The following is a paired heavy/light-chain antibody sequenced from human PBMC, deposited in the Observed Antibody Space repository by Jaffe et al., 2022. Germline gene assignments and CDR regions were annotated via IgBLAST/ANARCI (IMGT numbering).Heavy chain of an antibody. V-gene: IGHV3-48*03. J-gene: IGHJ2*01. CDR2: ISSSGSTI. D-gene: IGHD3-22*01. CDR1: GFTFSSYE. CDR3: ARVFYYYDSSGYYPHYWYFDL. Sequence: EVQLVESGGGLVQPGGSLRLSCAASGFTFSSYEMNWVRQAPGKGLEWVSYISSSGSTIYYADSVKGRFTISRDNAKNSLYLQMNSLRAEDTAVYYCARVFYYYDSSGYYPHYWYFDLWGRGTLVTVSS.
Light chain of an antibody. J-gene: IGLJ1*01. Sequence: SYELTQPPSVSVSPGQTASITCSGDKLGDKYACWYQQKPGQSPVLVIYQDSKRPSGIPERFSGSNSGNTATLTISGTQAMDEADYYCQAWDSSTCHYVFGTGTKVTVL. CDR2: QDS. V-gene: IGLV3-1*01. CDR1: KLGDKY. CDR3: QAWDSSTCHYV.